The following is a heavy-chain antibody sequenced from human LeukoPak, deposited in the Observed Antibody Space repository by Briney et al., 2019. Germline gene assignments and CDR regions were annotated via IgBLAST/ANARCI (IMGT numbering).Heavy chain of an antibody. D-gene: IGHD2-8*01. Sequence: GGSLRLSCAGSGFTFSHAWMSWVRQGPGKGLEWVVRIKSKTDGGTTDYAAPVKGRFTISRDDSENTLYLQMNSLKPEDTAVYYCTVDTNTDSQYYWGQATLVTVSS. CDR2: IKSKTDGGTT. J-gene: IGHJ4*02. CDR1: GFTFSHAW. CDR3: TVDTNTDSQYY. V-gene: IGHV3-15*01.